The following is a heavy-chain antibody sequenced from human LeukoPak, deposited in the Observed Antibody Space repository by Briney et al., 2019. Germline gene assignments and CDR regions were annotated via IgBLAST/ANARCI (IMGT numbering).Heavy chain of an antibody. J-gene: IGHJ4*02. CDR1: GGSISSYY. V-gene: IGHV4-4*07. CDR2: IYISGST. Sequence: SETLSLTCTVSGGSISSYYWSWIRQPAGKGLEWIGRIYISGSTNYNPSLKSRVTISVDTSKNQFSLKLSSVTAADTAVYYCARKTAGSYYNGFDYWGQGTLVTVSS. CDR3: ARKTAGSYYNGFDY. D-gene: IGHD3-10*01.